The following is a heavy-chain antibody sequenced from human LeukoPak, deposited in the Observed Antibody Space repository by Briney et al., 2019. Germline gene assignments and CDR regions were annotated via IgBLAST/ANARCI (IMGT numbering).Heavy chain of an antibody. CDR1: GFTFSSYG. D-gene: IGHD4-17*01. J-gene: IGHJ4*02. V-gene: IGHV3-23*01. CDR3: AKVNGDQGANFDY. Sequence: GGSLRLSCAASGFTFSSYGMSWVRQAPGKGLEWVSAISGSGGSTYYADSVKGRFTISRDNSKNTLYLQMNSLRAEDTAVYYCAKVNGDQGANFDYWGQGTLVTVSS. CDR2: ISGSGGST.